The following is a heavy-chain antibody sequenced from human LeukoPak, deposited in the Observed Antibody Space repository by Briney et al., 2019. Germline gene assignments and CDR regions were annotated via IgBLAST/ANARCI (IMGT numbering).Heavy chain of an antibody. CDR1: GFTFSSYS. D-gene: IGHD2-15*01. J-gene: IGHJ6*03. Sequence: GGSLRLSCAASGFTFSSYSMNWVRQAPGKGLEWVSYISSSSSTIYYADSVKGRFTISRDNAKNSLYLQMNSLRAEDTAVYYCARDRWYGGGYYYYMDVWGKGTTVAVSS. CDR2: ISSSSSTI. V-gene: IGHV3-48*01. CDR3: ARDRWYGGGYYYYMDV.